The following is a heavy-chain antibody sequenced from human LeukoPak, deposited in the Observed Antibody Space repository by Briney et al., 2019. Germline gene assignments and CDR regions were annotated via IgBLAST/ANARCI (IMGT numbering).Heavy chain of an antibody. CDR1: GGSISSGDYY. D-gene: IGHD2-2*01. Sequence: SETLSLTCTVSGGSISSGDYYWSWIRHPPGKGLEWIGYIYYSGSTYYNPSLKSRVTISVDTSKNQFSLKLSSVTAADTAVYYCAREVVVVPAAILGYYYYYMDVWGKGTTVTVPS. V-gene: IGHV4-30-4*08. J-gene: IGHJ6*03. CDR3: AREVVVVPAAILGYYYYYMDV. CDR2: IYYSGST.